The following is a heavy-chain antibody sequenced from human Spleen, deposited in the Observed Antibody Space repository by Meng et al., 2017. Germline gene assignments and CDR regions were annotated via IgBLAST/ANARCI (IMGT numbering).Heavy chain of an antibody. V-gene: IGHV4-34*01. Sequence: VQRHHWVAGRLMPSETLYLTCVVSGVSFSDYYWISFPQPPGNGVEWIGEINHRGSTNYNPSLESRATISVDPSQNNLSLKLSSVTAADTAVYYCARGRNTQQWLVGRKVTDYWGQGTLVTVSS. D-gene: IGHD6-19*01. J-gene: IGHJ4*02. CDR2: INHRGST. CDR1: GVSFSDYY. CDR3: ARGRNTQQWLVGRKVTDY.